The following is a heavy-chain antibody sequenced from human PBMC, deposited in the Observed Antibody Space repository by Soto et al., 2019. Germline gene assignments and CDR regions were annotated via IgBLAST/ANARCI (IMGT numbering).Heavy chain of an antibody. J-gene: IGHJ5*02. V-gene: IGHV1-2*04. CDR2: INPNSGGT. CDR1: GYTFTGYY. Sequence: GASVKVSCKASGYTFTGYYMHWVRQAPGQGLEWMGWINPNSGGTNYAQKFQGWVTMTRDTSISTAYMELSRLRSDDTAVYYCARDLGTGWYSSSSVGWFDPWGQGTLVTVSS. D-gene: IGHD6-6*01. CDR3: ARDLGTGWYSSSSVGWFDP.